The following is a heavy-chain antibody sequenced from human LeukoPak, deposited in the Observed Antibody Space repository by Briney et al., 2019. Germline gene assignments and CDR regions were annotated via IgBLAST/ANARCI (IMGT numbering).Heavy chain of an antibody. D-gene: IGHD6-19*01. V-gene: IGHV1-2*02. Sequence: ASVKVSCKASGYTFTGYYIHWVRQAPGQGLEWMGWINPNSGGTNYAQKFQGRVTMTRDTSISTAYMELSRLRSDDTAVYYCASLGGDYLQWLAPDFDYWGQGTLVTVSS. CDR1: GYTFTGYY. J-gene: IGHJ4*02. CDR3: ASLGGDYLQWLAPDFDY. CDR2: INPNSGGT.